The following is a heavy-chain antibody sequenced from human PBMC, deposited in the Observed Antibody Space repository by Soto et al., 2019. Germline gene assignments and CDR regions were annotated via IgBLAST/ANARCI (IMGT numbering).Heavy chain of an antibody. J-gene: IGHJ6*02. Sequence: QGQLVQSGAEVKKPGTSVKVSCKASGYTFTRYGISWVRQAPGQGLEWMGWISGYNGDTNYAQKFQDRVTMTVDTSTTTAFMELTSLTSDDRAVYYCAKNGQPPYYYYGMDVWGQGTTVTVFS. D-gene: IGHD2-8*01. CDR3: AKNGQPPYYYYGMDV. V-gene: IGHV1-18*01. CDR1: GYTFTRYG. CDR2: ISGYNGDT.